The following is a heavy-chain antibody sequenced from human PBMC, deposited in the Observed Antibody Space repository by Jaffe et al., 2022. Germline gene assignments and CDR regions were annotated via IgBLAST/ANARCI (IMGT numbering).Heavy chain of an antibody. CDR1: GFTFDDYA. V-gene: IGHV3-9*01. D-gene: IGHD6-25*01. CDR2: ISWNSGSI. Sequence: EVQLVESGGGLVQPGRSLRLSCAASGFTFDDYAMHWVRQAPGKGLEWVSGISWNSGSIGYADSVKGRFTISRDNAKNSLYLQMNSLRAEDTALYYCAKDNESGMFDYWGQGTLVTVSS. CDR3: AKDNESGMFDY. J-gene: IGHJ4*02.